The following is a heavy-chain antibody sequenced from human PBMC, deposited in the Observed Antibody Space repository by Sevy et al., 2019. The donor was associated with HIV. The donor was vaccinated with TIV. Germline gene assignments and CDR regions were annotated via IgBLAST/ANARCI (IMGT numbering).Heavy chain of an antibody. D-gene: IGHD3-3*01. Sequence: GGSLRLSCTASGFTFNRYWMSWVHQTPGKELEWVANVKQDGSEQYYVNSLKGRFTISRDNAKNSLYLQMNSLRAEDMAVYYCASLREKKLVIIPSFAFDMWGQGTLVTVSS. J-gene: IGHJ3*02. V-gene: IGHV3-7*01. CDR2: VKQDGSEQ. CDR1: GFTFNRYW. CDR3: ASLREKKLVIIPSFAFDM.